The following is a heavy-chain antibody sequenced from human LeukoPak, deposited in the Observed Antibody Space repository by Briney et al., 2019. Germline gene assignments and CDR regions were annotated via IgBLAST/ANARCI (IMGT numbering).Heavy chain of an antibody. D-gene: IGHD3-16*01. V-gene: IGHV3-23*01. Sequence: GGSLRLSCAAPGFTFSSFAMTWVRQAPGKGLEWVSAISGLGSTTYYANSVKGRFTISRDTSKSTVFLQMNTLRAEDTAVYYCAKALKLGTFDYWAQGTLVTVSS. CDR1: GFTFSSFA. CDR2: ISGLGSTT. J-gene: IGHJ4*02. CDR3: AKALKLGTFDY.